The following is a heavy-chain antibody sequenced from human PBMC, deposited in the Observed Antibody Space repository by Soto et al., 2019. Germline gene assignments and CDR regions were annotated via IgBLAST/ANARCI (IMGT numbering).Heavy chain of an antibody. CDR1: GFTFSSYA. V-gene: IGHV3-23*01. J-gene: IGHJ5*02. CDR2: ISGSGGST. D-gene: IGHD2-2*01. Sequence: GGSLRLSCAASGFTFSSYAMSWVRQAPGKGLEWVSAISGSGGSTYYADSVKGRFTISRDNSKNTLYLQMNSLRAEDTAVYYCAKGPYCSSTSCSNWFDPWGQGTLVTVSS. CDR3: AKGPYCSSTSCSNWFDP.